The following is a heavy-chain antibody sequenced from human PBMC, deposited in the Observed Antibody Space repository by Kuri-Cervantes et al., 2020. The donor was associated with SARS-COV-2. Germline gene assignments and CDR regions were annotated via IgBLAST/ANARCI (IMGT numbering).Heavy chain of an antibody. CDR3: ARSFRYCSSGSCYDDYYVMDV. J-gene: IGHJ6*02. V-gene: IGHV3-23*01. CDR2: ISGSGGST. Sequence: GESLKISCAASGFTFSSYAMSWVRQAPGKGLEWVSAISGSGGSTYYADSVKGRFTISRDNSKNTLYLQMNGLRAEDTAVYYCARSFRYCSSGSCYDDYYVMDVWGQGTTVTVSS. D-gene: IGHD2-15*01. CDR1: GFTFSSYA.